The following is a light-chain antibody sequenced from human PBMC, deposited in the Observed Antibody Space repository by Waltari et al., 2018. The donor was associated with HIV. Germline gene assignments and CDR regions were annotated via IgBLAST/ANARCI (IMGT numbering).Light chain of an antibody. J-gene: IGLJ1*01. CDR3: CSYAGTYTYV. V-gene: IGLV2-11*01. CDR1: SSDIGYFDY. CDR2: EVS. Sequence: QSALTQPRSVSGSPGQSVTISCTGTSSDIGYFDYVSWYQQYPRKAPNVIIYEVSQRPSGVPDRFTASKSGITASLTISGLQDEDEADYYCCSYAGTYTYVFGTGTTVTVL.